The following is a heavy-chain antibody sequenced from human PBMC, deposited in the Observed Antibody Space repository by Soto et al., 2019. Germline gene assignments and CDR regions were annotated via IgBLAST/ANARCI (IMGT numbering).Heavy chain of an antibody. V-gene: IGHV3-66*01. CDR3: ARGRRSPMDV. CDR2: IYTDGNT. D-gene: IGHD4-17*01. Sequence: GGSLRLSCAASEITVSSNSMSWVRQAPGKGLEWVSVIYTDGNTDYADSVRGRFTISRDNSRNTLYLQMNSLRADDTAVYYCARGRRSPMDVWGKGTTVTVSS. CDR1: EITVSSNS. J-gene: IGHJ6*04.